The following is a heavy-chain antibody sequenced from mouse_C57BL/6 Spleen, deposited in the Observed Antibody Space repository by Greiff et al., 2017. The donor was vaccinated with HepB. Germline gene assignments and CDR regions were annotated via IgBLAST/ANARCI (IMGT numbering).Heavy chain of an antibody. CDR3: ARDPGTAQAPMDY. V-gene: IGHV5-4*01. D-gene: IGHD3-2*02. CDR2: ISDGGSYT. Sequence: VQLVESGGGLVKPGGSLKLSCAASGFTFSSYAMSWVRQTPEKRLEWVATISDGGSYTYYPDNVKGRFTISRDNAKNNLYLQMSHLKSEDTAMYYCARDPGTAQAPMDYWGQGTSVTVSS. CDR1: GFTFSSYA. J-gene: IGHJ4*01.